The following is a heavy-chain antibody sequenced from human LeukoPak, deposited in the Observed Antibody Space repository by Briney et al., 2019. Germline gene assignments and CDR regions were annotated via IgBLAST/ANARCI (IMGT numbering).Heavy chain of an antibody. CDR1: GGSISSSSYY. D-gene: IGHD3-22*01. J-gene: IGHJ4*02. CDR3: ARLTYYDSSGYDY. CDR2: IYYSGST. Sequence: SETLSLTCTVSGGSISSSSYYWGWIRQPPGKGLEWIGSIYYSGSTYYNPSLKSRVTISVDTSKNQFSLKLSSVTAADTAVCYCARLTYYDSSGYDYWGRGTLVTVSS. V-gene: IGHV4-39*07.